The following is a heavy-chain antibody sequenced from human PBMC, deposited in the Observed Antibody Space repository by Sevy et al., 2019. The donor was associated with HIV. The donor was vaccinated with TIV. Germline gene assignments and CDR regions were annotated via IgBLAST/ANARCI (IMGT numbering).Heavy chain of an antibody. CDR3: ARDLREYSLPGVLEY. Sequence: ASVKVSCKASGGTFSSYGIIWVRQAPGQGLEWMGGIIPIFGTANYAQKFQGRVTITADKSTSTAYMELSSLRSEDTAVYYCARDLREYSLPGVLEYWGQGTLVTVSS. D-gene: IGHD6-6*01. CDR2: IIPIFGTA. CDR1: GGTFSSYG. J-gene: IGHJ4*02. V-gene: IGHV1-69*06.